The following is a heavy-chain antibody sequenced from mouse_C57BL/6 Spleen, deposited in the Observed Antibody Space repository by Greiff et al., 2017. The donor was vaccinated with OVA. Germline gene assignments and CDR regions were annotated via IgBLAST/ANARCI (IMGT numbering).Heavy chain of an antibody. V-gene: IGHV1-52*01. CDR1: GYTFTSYW. CDR2: IDPSDSET. J-gene: IGHJ2*01. CDR3: ARHYDGYYDY. Sequence: QVQLQQPGAELVRPGSSVKLSCKASGYTFTSYWMHWVKQRPIQGLEWIGNIDPSDSETHYNQKFKDKATLTVDKSSSTAYMQLSSLTSEDSAVYYCARHYDGYYDYWGQGTTLTVSS. D-gene: IGHD2-3*01.